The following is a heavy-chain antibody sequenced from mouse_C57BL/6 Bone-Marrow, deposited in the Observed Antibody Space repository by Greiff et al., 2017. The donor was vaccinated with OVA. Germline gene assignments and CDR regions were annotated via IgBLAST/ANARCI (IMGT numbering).Heavy chain of an antibody. D-gene: IGHD1-1*01. CDR1: GYTFTDYY. CDR2: INPYNGGT. Sequence: EVQLQQSGPVLVKPGASVKMSCKASGYTFTDYYMNWVKQSHGKSLEWIGVINPYNGGTSYNQKFKGKATLTVDKSSSTAYMELNSLTSEDSAVYYCERPTVVADSYAMDYWGQGTSVTVSS. CDR3: ERPTVVADSYAMDY. V-gene: IGHV1-19*01. J-gene: IGHJ4*01.